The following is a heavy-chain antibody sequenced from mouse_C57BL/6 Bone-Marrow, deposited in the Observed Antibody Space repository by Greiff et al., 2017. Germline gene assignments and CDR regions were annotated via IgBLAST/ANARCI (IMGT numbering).Heavy chain of an antibody. V-gene: IGHV1-72*01. Sequence: QVQLQQPGAELVKPGASVKLSCKASGYTFTSYWMHWVKQRPGRGLEWIGRIDPNSGGTKYNEKFKSKATLTVDKPSSTAYMQLRSLPSEDSAVYYCARSRRLRRGGAMDYWGQGTSVTVSS. CDR3: ARSRRLRRGGAMDY. CDR1: GYTFTSYW. J-gene: IGHJ4*01. CDR2: IDPNSGGT. D-gene: IGHD2-4*01.